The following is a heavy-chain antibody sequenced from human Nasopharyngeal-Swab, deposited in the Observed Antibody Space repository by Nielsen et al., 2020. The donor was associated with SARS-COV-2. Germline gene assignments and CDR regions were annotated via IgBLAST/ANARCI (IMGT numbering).Heavy chain of an antibody. D-gene: IGHD3-16*02. CDR1: GYSFTSYW. CDR2: IYPGDSDT. V-gene: IGHV5-51*01. Sequence: GGSLRLSCKGSGYSFTSYWIGWVRQMPGKGLEWMGIIYPGDSDTRYSPSFQGQVTISADKSISTAYLQWSSLKASDTAMYYCARRGGLVGGVIEAHYWGQGTLVTVSS. J-gene: IGHJ4*02. CDR3: ARRGGLVGGVIEAHY.